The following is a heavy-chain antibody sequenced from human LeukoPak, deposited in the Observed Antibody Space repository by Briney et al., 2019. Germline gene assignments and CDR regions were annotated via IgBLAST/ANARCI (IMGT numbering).Heavy chain of an antibody. J-gene: IGHJ4*02. CDR2: ISSSSSYI. V-gene: IGHV3-21*05. Sequence: GGSLRLSCAASGFTFSSYEMNWVRQAPGKGLEWVSYISSSSSYIFYADSVKGRFTISRDNAKNSLYLQMNSLRAEDAAVYYCARDYYKNFDYWGQGTLVTVSS. CDR1: GFTFSSYE. CDR3: ARDYYKNFDY. D-gene: IGHD3-22*01.